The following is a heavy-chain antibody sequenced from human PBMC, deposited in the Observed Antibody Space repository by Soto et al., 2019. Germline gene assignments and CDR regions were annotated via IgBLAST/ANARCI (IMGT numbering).Heavy chain of an antibody. J-gene: IGHJ5*02. CDR1: GFTLSAYG. CDR3: ASYSSSWYGKYNWFDP. Sequence: GGSLRLSCAASGFTLSAYGIHWVRQAPGKGLEWVAVISHDGSTYYADTVKGRFTISRDNAKNSLYLQMNSLRAEDTAVYYCASYSSSWYGKYNWFDPWGQGTLVTVSS. V-gene: IGHV3-30*03. CDR2: ISHDGST. D-gene: IGHD6-13*01.